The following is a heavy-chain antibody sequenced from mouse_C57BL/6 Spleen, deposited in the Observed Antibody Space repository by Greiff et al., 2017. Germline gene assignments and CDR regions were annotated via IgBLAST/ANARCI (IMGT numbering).Heavy chain of an antibody. Sequence: QVQLQQSGAELVMPGASVKLSCKASGYTFTSYWMHWVKQRPGQGLEWIGEIDPSDSYTNYNQKFKGKSTLTVDKSSSTAYMQLSSLTSEDSAVYYCARKDYSNYFFAYWRQGTLVTVSA. V-gene: IGHV1-69*01. J-gene: IGHJ3*01. CDR2: IDPSDSYT. D-gene: IGHD2-5*01. CDR3: ARKDYSNYFFAY. CDR1: GYTFTSYW.